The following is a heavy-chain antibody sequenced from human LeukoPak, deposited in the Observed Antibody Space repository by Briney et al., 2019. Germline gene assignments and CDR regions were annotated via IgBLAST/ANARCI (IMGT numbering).Heavy chain of an antibody. D-gene: IGHD1-26*01. CDR3: ARGFSIVGAPRAFDY. CDR1: GGSISSYY. V-gene: IGHV4-59*01. Sequence: SETLSLTCTVSGGSISSYYWSWIRQPPGKGLELIGYIYYSGSTNYNPSLKSRVTISVDTSKNQFSLKLSSVTAADTAMYYCARGFSIVGAPRAFDYWGQGTLVTVSS. J-gene: IGHJ4*02. CDR2: IYYSGST.